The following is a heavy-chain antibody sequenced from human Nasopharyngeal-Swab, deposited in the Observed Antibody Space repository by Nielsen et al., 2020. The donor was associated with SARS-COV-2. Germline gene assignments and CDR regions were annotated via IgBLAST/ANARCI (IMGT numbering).Heavy chain of an antibody. CDR1: GFTFSSYS. D-gene: IGHD3-22*01. J-gene: IGHJ6*03. V-gene: IGHV3-48*01. CDR2: ISSSSSTI. CDR3: AREHYYDSSGYYLLYYYYYMDV. Sequence: GESLKISCAASGFTFSSYSMNWVRQAPGKGLEWVSYISSSSSTIYYADSVKGRFTISRGNAKNSLYLQMNSLRAEDTAVYYCAREHYYDSSGYYLLYYYYYMDVWGKGTTVTVSS.